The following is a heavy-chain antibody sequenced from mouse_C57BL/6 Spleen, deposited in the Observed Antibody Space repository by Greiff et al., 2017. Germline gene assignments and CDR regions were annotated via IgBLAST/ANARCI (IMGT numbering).Heavy chain of an antibody. CDR2: IYPGDGDT. Sequence: LEESGPELVKPGASVKISCKASGYAFSSSWLNWVKQRPGKGLEWIGRIYPGDGDTNYNGQFKGKATLTADKSSSTAYMQLSSLTSEDSAVYIYARDEAAHYGSSPSRYFDVWGTGTTVTVSS. J-gene: IGHJ1*03. CDR3: ARDEAAHYGSSPSRYFDV. CDR1: GYAFSSSW. D-gene: IGHD1-1*01. V-gene: IGHV1-82*01.